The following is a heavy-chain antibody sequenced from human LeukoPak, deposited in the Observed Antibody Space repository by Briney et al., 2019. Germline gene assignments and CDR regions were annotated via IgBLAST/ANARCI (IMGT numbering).Heavy chain of an antibody. V-gene: IGHV3-21*01. CDR2: ISSSSSYI. D-gene: IGHD2-8*01. CDR3: ARDRGYCTNGVCYYYYMDV. J-gene: IGHJ6*03. CDR1: GFTFSSYS. Sequence: GGSLRLSCAASGFTFSSYSMNWVRQAPGKGLEWVSSISSSSSYIYYADSVKGRFTISRDNAKNSLYLQMTSLRAEDTAVYYCARDRGYCTNGVCYYYYMDVWGKGTTVTVSS.